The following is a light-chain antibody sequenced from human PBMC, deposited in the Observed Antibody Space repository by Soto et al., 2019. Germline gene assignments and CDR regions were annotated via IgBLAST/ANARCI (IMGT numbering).Light chain of an antibody. J-gene: IGLJ1*01. Sequence: QSALTQPASVSGSPGQSITISCTGTSSDVGAYGYVSWYQQHPDKAPKLMIYEVSYRPPGVSNRFSGSKSVNTATLTISGLQAEAEADYYCSSYTSSSTRVFGTGTKLTVL. CDR1: SSDVGAYGY. CDR2: EVS. V-gene: IGLV2-14*03. CDR3: SSYTSSSTRV.